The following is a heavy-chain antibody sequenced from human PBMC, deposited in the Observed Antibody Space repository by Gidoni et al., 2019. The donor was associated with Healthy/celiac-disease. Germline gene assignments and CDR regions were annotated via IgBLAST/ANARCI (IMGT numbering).Heavy chain of an antibody. CDR1: GFTFDDYA. CDR3: AKDMRRFLEWSLFDY. CDR2: ISWNSGSI. V-gene: IGHV3-9*01. D-gene: IGHD3-3*01. Sequence: EVQLVESGGGLVQPGRSLRLSCAASGFTFDDYAMHWVRQAPGKGLEWVSGISWNSGSIGYADSVKGRFTISRDNAKNSLYLQMNSLRAEDTALYYCAKDMRRFLEWSLFDYWGQGTLVTVSS. J-gene: IGHJ4*02.